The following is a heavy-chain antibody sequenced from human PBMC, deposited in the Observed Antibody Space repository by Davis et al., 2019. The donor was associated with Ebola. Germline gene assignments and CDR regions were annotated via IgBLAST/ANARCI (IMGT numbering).Heavy chain of an antibody. V-gene: IGHV3-74*03. Sequence: HTGGSLRLSCAASGFTFSSYSMNWVRQAPGKGLVWVSCINRDGSTTTYADSVKGRFTISRDNAKNTLYLQMNNLRVGDTAVYYCATLPGYYWGQGTLVTVSS. CDR1: GFTFSSYS. CDR3: ATLPGYY. CDR2: INRDGSTT. J-gene: IGHJ4*02. D-gene: IGHD1-26*01.